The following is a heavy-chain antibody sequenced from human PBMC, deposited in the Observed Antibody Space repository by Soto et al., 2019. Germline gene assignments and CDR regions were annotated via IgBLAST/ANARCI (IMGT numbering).Heavy chain of an antibody. CDR1: GGTISSYA. V-gene: IGHV1-69*13. CDR2: IIPIFGTA. J-gene: IGHJ4*02. Sequence: SVKLSCTASGGTISSYAISWVRQAPGQGLEWMGGIIPIFGTANYAQKFQGRVTITADESTSTAYMELSSLRSEDTAVYYCASSYYYDSSGRVTYFDYWGQGTLVTVSS. D-gene: IGHD3-22*01. CDR3: ASSYYYDSSGRVTYFDY.